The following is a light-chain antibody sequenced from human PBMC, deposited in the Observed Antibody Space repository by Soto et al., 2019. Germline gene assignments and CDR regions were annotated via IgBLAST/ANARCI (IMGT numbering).Light chain of an antibody. Sequence: QTVVTQEPSFSVSPGGTVTLTCGLRSGSVSTSYHPSWYQQNPGQAPRTLIYNTNTRCFGVPDRFSGSILGDKAALTITGAQADDESDYYCVLYLGSGIWVFGGGTQLTVL. J-gene: IGLJ3*02. CDR3: VLYLGSGIWV. CDR1: SGSVSTSYH. CDR2: NTN. V-gene: IGLV8-61*01.